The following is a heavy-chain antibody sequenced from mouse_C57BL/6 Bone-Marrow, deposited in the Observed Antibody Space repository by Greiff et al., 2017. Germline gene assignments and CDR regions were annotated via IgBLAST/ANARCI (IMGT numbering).Heavy chain of an antibody. J-gene: IGHJ1*03. V-gene: IGHV1-64*01. CDR2: IHPNSGST. Sequence: QVQLQQPGAELVKPGASVKLSCKASGYTFTSYWMHWVKQRPGQGLEWIGMIHPNSGSTNYNEKFKSKATLTVDKSSSTAYMQLSSLTSEDSAVYYGAPLHYYGSSEWYFDVWGTGTTVTVSS. D-gene: IGHD1-1*01. CDR3: APLHYYGSSEWYFDV. CDR1: GYTFTSYW.